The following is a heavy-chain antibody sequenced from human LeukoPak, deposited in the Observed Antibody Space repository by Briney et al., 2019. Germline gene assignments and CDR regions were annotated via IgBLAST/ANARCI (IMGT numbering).Heavy chain of an antibody. CDR1: GFTFSSHG. J-gene: IGHJ4*02. D-gene: IGHD2-21*01. CDR2: ISPSGDIT. CDR3: AKAPVTSCRGAYCYPFDY. V-gene: IGHV3-23*01. Sequence: GGSLRLSCAASGFTFSSHGMNWVRQAPGKGLEWVSGISPSGDITYYADSVKGRFTISRDNSKNTVYLQMDSLRFEDAAVYYCAKAPVTSCRGAYCYPFDYWGQGTLVTVSS.